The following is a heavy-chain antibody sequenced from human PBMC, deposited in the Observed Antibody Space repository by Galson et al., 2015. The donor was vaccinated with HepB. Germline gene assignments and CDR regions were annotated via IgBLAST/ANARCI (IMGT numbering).Heavy chain of an antibody. CDR2: ISGNGGST. J-gene: IGHJ5*02. CDR3: AKEGTVAGLDR. V-gene: IGHV3-23*01. CDR1: EFTFSSYA. D-gene: IGHD6-19*01. Sequence: SLRLSCAASEFTFSSYAMNWVRQAPGKGLEWVSGISGNGGSTWYSDSVKGRFTISRDNSKNTLHLQMNSLRAEDTAVYYCAKEGTVAGLDRWGQGTLVTVSS.